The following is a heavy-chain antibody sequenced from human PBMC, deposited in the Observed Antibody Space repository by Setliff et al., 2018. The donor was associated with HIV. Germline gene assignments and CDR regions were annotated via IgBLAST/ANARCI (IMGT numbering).Heavy chain of an antibody. D-gene: IGHD4-17*01. J-gene: IGHJ5*02. CDR2: INYSGDT. CDR1: GGSFPAYY. CDR3: VRQHGDYAFGP. Sequence: SETLSLTCAVYGGSFPAYYWNWVRQPPGKGLEWIGEINYSGDTTYNPSLKSRVNMFIDTSKKRFSLKVASVTAADTAVYYCVRQHGDYAFGPWGQGTLVTVSS. V-gene: IGHV4-34*01.